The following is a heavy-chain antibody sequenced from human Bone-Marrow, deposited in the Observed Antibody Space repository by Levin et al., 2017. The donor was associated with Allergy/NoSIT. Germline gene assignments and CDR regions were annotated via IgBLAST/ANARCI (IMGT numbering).Heavy chain of an antibody. V-gene: IGHV3-64*01. D-gene: IGHD5-12*01. CDR2: ISSNGGST. CDR1: GFTFSSYA. CDR3: ARGGGATAYFDY. J-gene: IGHJ4*02. Sequence: GESLKISCAASGFTFSSYAMHWVRQAPGKGLEYVSAISSNGGSTYYANSVKGRFTISRDNSKNTLYLQMGSLRAEDMAVYYCARGGGATAYFDYWGQGILVTVSS.